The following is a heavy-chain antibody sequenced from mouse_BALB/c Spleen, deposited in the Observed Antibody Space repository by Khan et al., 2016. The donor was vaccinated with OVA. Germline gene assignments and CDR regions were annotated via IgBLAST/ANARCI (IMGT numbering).Heavy chain of an antibody. J-gene: IGHJ3*01. CDR2: ISSGGDNT. CDR1: GFTFSSFT. CDR3: ARSNYGPFAY. D-gene: IGHD1-1*02. V-gene: IGHV5-9*03. Sequence: EVELVESGGGLVKPGGSLKLSCAASGFTFSSFTMSWVRQTPEKRLEWVASISSGGDNTYYPDSVKGRFTISRDNDKNNLYLQMSSPRSEDTALYYCARSNYGPFAYWGQGTLVTVSA.